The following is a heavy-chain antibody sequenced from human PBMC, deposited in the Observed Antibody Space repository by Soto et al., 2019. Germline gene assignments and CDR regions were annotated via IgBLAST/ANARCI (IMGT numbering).Heavy chain of an antibody. CDR2: ISYDGSNK. J-gene: IGHJ4*02. V-gene: IGHV3-30*18. CDR3: AKGWYYYDSSGYSPDYFDY. CDR1: GFTFSSYG. Sequence: GGSLRLSCAASGFTFSSYGMHWVRQAPGKGLEWVAVISYDGSNKYYADSVKGRFTISRDNSKNTLYLQMNSLRAEDTAVYYCAKGWYYYDSSGYSPDYFDYWGQGTLVTVSS. D-gene: IGHD3-22*01.